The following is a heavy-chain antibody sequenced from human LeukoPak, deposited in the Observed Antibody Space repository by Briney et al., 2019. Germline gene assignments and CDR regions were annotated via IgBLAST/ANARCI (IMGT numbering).Heavy chain of an antibody. V-gene: IGHV1-18*01. J-gene: IGHJ4*02. Sequence: GASVKVSCKASGYTFTSYGISWVRQAPGQGLEWMGWISAYNGNTNYAQKLQGRVTMTTDTSTSTAYMELRSLRSDDTAVYYCARYVSLDRLTMVRGVISPNFDYWGQGTLVTVSS. CDR3: ARYVSLDRLTMVRGVISPNFDY. D-gene: IGHD3-10*01. CDR2: ISAYNGNT. CDR1: GYTFTSYG.